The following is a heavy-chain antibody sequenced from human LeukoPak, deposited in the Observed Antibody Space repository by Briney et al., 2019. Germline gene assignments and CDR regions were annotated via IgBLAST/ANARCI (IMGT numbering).Heavy chain of an antibody. CDR2: IYFSGNT. V-gene: IGHV4-59*01. CDR3: ARDLNHGFNYYYYGLEV. Sequence: SETLSLTCTVSGDSINSYYWSWIRQPPGKGLEWIGYIYFSGNTKYNPSPKNRVTISVDRSKSQFYLTLRSVTAADTAVYYCARDLNHGFNYYYYGLEVWGQGTTVTVSS. CDR1: GDSINSYY. J-gene: IGHJ6*02. D-gene: IGHD3-9*01.